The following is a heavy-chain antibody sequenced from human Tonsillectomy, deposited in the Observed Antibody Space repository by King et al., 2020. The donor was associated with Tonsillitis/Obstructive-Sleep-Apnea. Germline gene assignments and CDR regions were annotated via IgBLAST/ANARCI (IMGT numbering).Heavy chain of an antibody. J-gene: IGHJ3*02. D-gene: IGHD3-22*01. CDR3: AGDSSRGSAFDI. CDR1: GGSISSGGYY. V-gene: IGHV4-31*01. Sequence: VQLQESGPGLVKPSQTLSLTCTVSGGSISSGGYYWSWIRQHPGKGLEWIGYIYYSGSTYYNPSLKSLVTISVDTSKNQFSLKLSSVTAADTAVYYCAGDSSRGSAFDIWGQGTMVTVSS. CDR2: IYYSGST.